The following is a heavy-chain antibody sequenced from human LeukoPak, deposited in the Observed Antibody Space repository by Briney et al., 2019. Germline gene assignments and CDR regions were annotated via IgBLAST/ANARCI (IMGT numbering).Heavy chain of an antibody. CDR1: GGSFSGYY. CDR2: INHSGST. J-gene: IGHJ3*02. Sequence: SETLSLTCAVYGGSFSGYYWSWIRQPPGKGLEWIGEINHSGSTYYNPSLKSRVTISVDTSKNQLSLRLSSVTAADTAVYYCARTMADAFDIWGQGTMVTVSS. CDR3: ARTMADAFDI. D-gene: IGHD4/OR15-4a*01. V-gene: IGHV4-34*01.